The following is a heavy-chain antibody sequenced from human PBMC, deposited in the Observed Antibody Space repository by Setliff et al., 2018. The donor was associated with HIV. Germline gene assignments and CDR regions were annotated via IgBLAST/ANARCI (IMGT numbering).Heavy chain of an antibody. CDR1: GYSFTSFV. D-gene: IGHD3-3*01. CDR2: ISAYNGNT. Sequence: ASVKVSCKASGYSFTSFVINWVRQAPGQGLEWMGWISAYNGNTNYAQKLQGRITLTIDTVTTTAYMDLRSLTSDDTAMYYCARAPPINFWSGYYTGPQGWFDSWGQGSLVTVSS. J-gene: IGHJ5*01. V-gene: IGHV1-18*01. CDR3: ARAPPINFWSGYYTGPQGWFDS.